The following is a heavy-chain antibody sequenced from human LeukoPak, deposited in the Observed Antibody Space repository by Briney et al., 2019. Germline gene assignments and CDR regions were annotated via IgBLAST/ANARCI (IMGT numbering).Heavy chain of an antibody. D-gene: IGHD6-13*01. V-gene: IGHV1-2*02. Sequence: ASVKVSCKASGYTFTGYYMHWVRQAPGQGLEWMGWINPNSGGTNYAQKFQGRVTMTRDTSISTAYMELSRLRSDETAGYYCSKDLSSSWSEFYYYYYYMDVWGKGTTVTVSS. CDR2: INPNSGGT. J-gene: IGHJ6*03. CDR3: SKDLSSSWSEFYYYYYYMDV. CDR1: GYTFTGYY.